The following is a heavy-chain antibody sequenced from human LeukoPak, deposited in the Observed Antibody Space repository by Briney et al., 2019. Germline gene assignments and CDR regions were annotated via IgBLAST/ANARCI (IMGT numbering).Heavy chain of an antibody. Sequence: PSGTLSLTCAVSGGSISSSNWWSWVRQPPGKGLERIGEIYHSGSTNYNPSLKSRVTISVDKSKNQFSLKLSSVTAADTAVYYCASLYSSGPLAAFDIWGQGTMVTVSS. CDR2: IYHSGST. D-gene: IGHD6-19*01. CDR3: ASLYSSGPLAAFDI. V-gene: IGHV4-4*02. CDR1: GGSISSSNW. J-gene: IGHJ3*02.